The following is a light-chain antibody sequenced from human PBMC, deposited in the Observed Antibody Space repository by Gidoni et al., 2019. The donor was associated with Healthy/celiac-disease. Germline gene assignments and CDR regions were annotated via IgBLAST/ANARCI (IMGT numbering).Light chain of an antibody. Sequence: QSVLTQPPSLSAAPGQKVTISCSGSSSNIGNNYVSWYQQLPGTATKLLIYDNTKRPSGIPDRLSGSKSGTSATLGITGIQTGDEADYYCGTWDSSLSAHWVFGGGTKLTVL. J-gene: IGLJ3*02. CDR3: GTWDSSLSAHWV. V-gene: IGLV1-51*01. CDR2: DNT. CDR1: SSNIGNNY.